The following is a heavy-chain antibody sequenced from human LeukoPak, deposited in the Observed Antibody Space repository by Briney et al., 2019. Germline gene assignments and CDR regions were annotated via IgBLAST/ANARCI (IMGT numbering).Heavy chain of an antibody. V-gene: IGHV5-51*01. CDR2: IYPGDSDT. CDR1: GYSFTSYW. J-gene: IGHJ3*02. Sequence: GESLKISCKGSGYSFTSYWIGWVRQMPGKGLEWMGIIYPGDSDTRYSPSFQGQVTISADKSISTAYLQWSSLKASDTAMYYCARRLYEYYYDSSGYLRAFDIWGQGTMVTVSS. D-gene: IGHD3-22*01. CDR3: ARRLYEYYYDSSGYLRAFDI.